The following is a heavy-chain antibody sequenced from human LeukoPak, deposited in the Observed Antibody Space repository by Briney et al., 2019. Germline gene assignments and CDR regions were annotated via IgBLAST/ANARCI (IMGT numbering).Heavy chain of an antibody. CDR3: ARGGRRNWFDP. J-gene: IGHJ5*02. V-gene: IGHV4-4*02. CDR1: GGSISSSNW. Sequence: SGTLSLTCAVSGGSISSSNWWSWVRQPPGKGLEWIGEIYHSGSTYYNPSLKSRVTISVDTSKNQFSLKLSSVTAADTAVYYCARGGRRNWFDPWGQGTLVTVSS. CDR2: IYHSGST. D-gene: IGHD3-16*01.